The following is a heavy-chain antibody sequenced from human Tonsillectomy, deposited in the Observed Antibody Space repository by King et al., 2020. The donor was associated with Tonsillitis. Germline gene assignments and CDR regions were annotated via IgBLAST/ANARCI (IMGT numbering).Heavy chain of an antibody. CDR1: GYTFIGYH. V-gene: IGHV1-2*02. D-gene: IGHD1-26*01. CDR2: IKPNSGGT. Sequence: VQLVESGAEVKKPGASVKVSCKASGYTFIGYHMHWVRQAPGQGLEWMGWIKPNSGGTNYAQKFQGRVTMTRDTSISTAYMELSRLRSDDTAVYYCAIDLWPRIEEGATPKPLEAFGGPDYWGQGTLGTVST. CDR3: AIDLWPRIEEGATPKPLEAFGGPDY. J-gene: IGHJ4*02.